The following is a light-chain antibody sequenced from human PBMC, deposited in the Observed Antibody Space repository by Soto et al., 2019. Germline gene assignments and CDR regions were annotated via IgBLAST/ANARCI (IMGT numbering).Light chain of an antibody. V-gene: IGKV1-5*01. J-gene: IGKJ2*01. CDR3: HQYATSSPT. CDR1: QSISVY. Sequence: DIQMTQSPSTLSASVGDRVTITCRASQSISVYLAWYQQRPREAPKLLIYGGSSLESGVPSRFSGSGSGTEFALTISSLQPTDFATYYCHQYATSSPTFGQGTKCEI. CDR2: GGS.